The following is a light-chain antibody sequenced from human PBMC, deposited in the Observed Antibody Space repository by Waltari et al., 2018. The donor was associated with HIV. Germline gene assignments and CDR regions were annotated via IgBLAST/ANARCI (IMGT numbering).Light chain of an antibody. CDR3: SSHTSSSTYV. J-gene: IGLJ1*01. CDR1: TSDVGRYRD. CDR2: EVS. Sequence: QSALTQPASVSGSPGQSITLPCTGTTSDVGRYRDVSWYHQHPGKAPQLMISEVSNRPSGVSNRFSGAKSGNTASLTISGLQAEDEADYYCSSHTSSSTYVFGTGTKVTVL. V-gene: IGLV2-14*01.